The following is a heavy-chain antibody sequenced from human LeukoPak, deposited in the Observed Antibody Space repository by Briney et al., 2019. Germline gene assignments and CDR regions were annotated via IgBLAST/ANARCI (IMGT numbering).Heavy chain of an antibody. CDR3: ARDVHGDYGSGWFDP. CDR1: GGTFNNSA. CDR2: IMPLFGTA. J-gene: IGHJ5*02. V-gene: IGHV1-69*05. Sequence: SVKVSCKTTGGTFNNSAISWVRQAPGQGLEWLGGIMPLFGTAGYAQKFQGRVTITKDGSTRTVYLELTSLTSDDTAVYYCARDVHGDYGSGWFDPWGQGTLVSVSS. D-gene: IGHD4-17*01.